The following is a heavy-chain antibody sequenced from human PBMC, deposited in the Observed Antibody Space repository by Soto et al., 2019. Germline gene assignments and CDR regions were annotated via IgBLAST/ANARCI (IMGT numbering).Heavy chain of an antibody. Sequence: EVQLVESGGGLVQPGGSLRLSCEASGFTFSNLWMHWVRQAPGKGLVWVSRINSDGSSTYYAVSVKGRVTISRDNAKNTLYLHLSSLRPEDTAVYYCARDFEYWGQGTLVTVSS. CDR1: GFTFSNLW. CDR3: ARDFEY. J-gene: IGHJ4*02. CDR2: INSDGSST. V-gene: IGHV3-74*01.